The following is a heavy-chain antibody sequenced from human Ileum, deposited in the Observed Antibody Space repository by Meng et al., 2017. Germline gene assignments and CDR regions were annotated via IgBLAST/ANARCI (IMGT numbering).Heavy chain of an antibody. CDR1: GVTFNNYD. Sequence: GQRVGSGGGLVQPGGSLSISCAASGVTFNNYDMRWVRQAPGKGLEWVSAIGGSDGRTFYADSVKGRFIISTDNSKKTLYLQMDSLRAEDTAVYYCAKGQLFASYYDYWGQGTLVTVSS. V-gene: IGHV3-23*04. D-gene: IGHD6-6*01. J-gene: IGHJ4*02. CDR3: AKGQLFASYYDY. CDR2: IGGSDGRT.